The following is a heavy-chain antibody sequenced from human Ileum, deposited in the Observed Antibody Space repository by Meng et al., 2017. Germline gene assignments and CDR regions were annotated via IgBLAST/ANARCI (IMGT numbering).Heavy chain of an antibody. D-gene: IGHD6-19*01. CDR3: VRFSGPTFMANWFDP. Sequence: GESLKISCKGSGYSFAGYWIGWVRQMPGKGLEWMGIIFPDDSRTKYNPSFEGQVTMSADKYINTAYLQWSDLKASDTAMYYCVRFSGPTFMANWFDPWGQGTLVTVSS. J-gene: IGHJ5*02. CDR2: IFPDDSRT. CDR1: GYSFAGYW. V-gene: IGHV5-51*01.